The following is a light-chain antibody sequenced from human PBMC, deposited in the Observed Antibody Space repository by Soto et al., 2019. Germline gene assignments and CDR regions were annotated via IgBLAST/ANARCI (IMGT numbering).Light chain of an antibody. CDR3: SSYAGSNNVV. J-gene: IGLJ2*01. CDR2: EVS. Sequence: QSALTQPPSASGSPGQSVTISCTGTSSDVGGYNYVSWYQQHPGKAPKLMIYEVSKRPSGVPDRFSGSKSGNTASLTASGAQAEDEADYYCSSYAGSNNVVFGGGTKVTVL. CDR1: SSDVGGYNY. V-gene: IGLV2-8*01.